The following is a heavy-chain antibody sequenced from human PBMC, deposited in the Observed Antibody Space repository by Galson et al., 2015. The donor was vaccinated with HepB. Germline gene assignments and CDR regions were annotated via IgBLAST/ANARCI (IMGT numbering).Heavy chain of an antibody. J-gene: IGHJ2*01. V-gene: IGHV3-23*01. CDR2: ISGSGGST. D-gene: IGHD1-26*01. CDR3: AKGGNGRVGAERYWYFDL. Sequence: SLRLSCAASGFTFSSYAMSWVRQAPGKGLEWVSAISGSGGSTYYADSVKGRFTISRDNSKNTLYLQMNSLRAEDTAVYYCAKGGNGRVGAERYWYFDLWGRGTLVTVSS. CDR1: GFTFSSYA.